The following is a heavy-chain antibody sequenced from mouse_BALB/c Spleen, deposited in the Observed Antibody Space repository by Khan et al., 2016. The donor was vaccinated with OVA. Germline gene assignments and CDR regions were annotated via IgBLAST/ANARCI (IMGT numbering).Heavy chain of an antibody. CDR1: GYTFTSYT. CDR2: INPSNINT. J-gene: IGHJ3*01. V-gene: IGHV1-4*01. D-gene: IGHD2-14*01. Sequence: VQLQQSGAELARPGASVKMSCKASGYTFTSYTMHWIKQRPGQGLEWIGYINPSNINTYYNQTLKDKPTLTADKSSSTAYMQLSRLTSEDSAVYYCAREGAYYRSDGWFAYWGQGTLVTVSA. CDR3: AREGAYYRSDGWFAY.